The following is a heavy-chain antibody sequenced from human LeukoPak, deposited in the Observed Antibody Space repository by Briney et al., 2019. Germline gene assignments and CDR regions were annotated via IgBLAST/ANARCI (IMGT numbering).Heavy chain of an antibody. CDR1: GFTFINHA. CDR3: AKSDYYDSSGHPSSFEY. V-gene: IGHV3-30*18. CDR2: ITYDGDKK. J-gene: IGHJ4*02. Sequence: GGSLRLSCAASGFTFINHAMHWVRQAPGKGLEWVAGITYDGDKKFYPDSVKGRFTISRDNSKNTLYLQMNNLRAEDTAVYYCAKSDYYDSSGHPSSFEYWGQGTLVTVSS. D-gene: IGHD3-22*01.